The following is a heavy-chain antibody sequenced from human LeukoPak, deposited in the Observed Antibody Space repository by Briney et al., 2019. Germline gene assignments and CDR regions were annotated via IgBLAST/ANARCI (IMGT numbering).Heavy chain of an antibody. CDR2: ISTDARTI. V-gene: IGHV3-74*01. CDR3: ARDTPRDQLSDRGAFDI. J-gene: IGHJ3*02. CDR1: GFAFSTNW. Sequence: GGSLRLSCAASGFAFSTNWMHWVRQAPGKGLVWVSHISTDARTITYADFVKGRFTISRDNSKNTLYLQMNSLRAEDTAVYYCARDTPRDQLSDRGAFDIWGQGTMVTVSS. D-gene: IGHD2-2*01.